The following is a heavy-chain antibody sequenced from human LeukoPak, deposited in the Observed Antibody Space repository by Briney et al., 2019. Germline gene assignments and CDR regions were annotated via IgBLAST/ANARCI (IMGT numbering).Heavy chain of an antibody. Sequence: ASVKVFCSACXYXXTXXXXXXVXXXPGXXXXXMXXXRPYNGNTYYEXKLQGRVTMTTDPSTRTAYMELRSLRSDDTAVYYXAREAQQLVTIYFDYWGQGTLVTVSS. CDR2: XRPYNGNT. CDR3: AREAQQLVTIYFDY. CDR1: XYXXTXXX. D-gene: IGHD6-13*01. J-gene: IGHJ4*02. V-gene: IGHV1-18*01.